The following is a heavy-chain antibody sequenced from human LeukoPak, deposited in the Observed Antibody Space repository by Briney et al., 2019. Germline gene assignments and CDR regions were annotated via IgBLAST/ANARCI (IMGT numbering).Heavy chain of an antibody. Sequence: SETLSLTCTVSGGSISSYYWSWIRQPPGKGLEWIGYIYYSGSTYYNPSLKSRVTISVDTSKNQFSLKLSSVTAADTAVYYCARAPGYSSSWSFYRDTSIDYWGQGTLVTVSS. D-gene: IGHD6-13*01. CDR1: GGSISSYY. V-gene: IGHV4-59*12. CDR2: IYYSGST. J-gene: IGHJ4*02. CDR3: ARAPGYSSSWSFYRDTSIDY.